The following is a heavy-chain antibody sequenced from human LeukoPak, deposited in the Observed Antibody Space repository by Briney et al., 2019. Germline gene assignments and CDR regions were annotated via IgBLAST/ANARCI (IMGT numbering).Heavy chain of an antibody. V-gene: IGHV4-61*01. CDR2: IYYSGST. J-gene: IGHJ5*02. Sequence: SETLSLTCTVSGVSVSSGSYYWSWIRQPPGKGLEWIGYIYYSGSTNYNPSLKSRVTISVDTSKNQFSLKLSSVTAADTAVYYCARGDCSSTSCPIGWFDPWGQGTLVTVSS. CDR3: ARGDCSSTSCPIGWFDP. CDR1: GVSVSSGSYY. D-gene: IGHD2-2*01.